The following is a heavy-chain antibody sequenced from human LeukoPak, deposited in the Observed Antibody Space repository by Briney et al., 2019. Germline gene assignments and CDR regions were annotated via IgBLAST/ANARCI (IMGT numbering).Heavy chain of an antibody. D-gene: IGHD6-19*01. Sequence: PGRSLRLSCAASGFAFSTYAMHWVRQAPGQGLEWVAVISYDGSNEYYADSVKGRFTISRDNSKTTLYLQMNSLRAEDTAVYYCAKDPMGIAVAGGGMDYWGQGTLVTVSS. V-gene: IGHV3-30*18. CDR3: AKDPMGIAVAGGGMDY. CDR2: ISYDGSNE. J-gene: IGHJ4*02. CDR1: GFAFSTYA.